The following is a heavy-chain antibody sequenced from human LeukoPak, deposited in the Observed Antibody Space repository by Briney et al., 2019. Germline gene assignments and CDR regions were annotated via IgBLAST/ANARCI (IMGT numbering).Heavy chain of an antibody. J-gene: IGHJ4*02. D-gene: IGHD5-18*01. Sequence: SETLSLTCTVSGGSISSGGYYWSWIRQHPGKGLEWIVYIYYSGSTYYNPSLKSRVTISVDTSKNQFSLKLSSVTAADTAVYYCARSPVDTAMDHFDYWGQGTLVTVSS. CDR2: IYYSGST. CDR3: ARSPVDTAMDHFDY. V-gene: IGHV4-31*03. CDR1: GGSISSGGYY.